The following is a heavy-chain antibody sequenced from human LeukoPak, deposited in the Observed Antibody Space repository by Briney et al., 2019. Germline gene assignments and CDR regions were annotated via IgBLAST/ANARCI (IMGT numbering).Heavy chain of an antibody. CDR2: ISYDGSNK. J-gene: IGHJ4*02. CDR1: GFTFSSYA. Sequence: GGSLRLSCAASGFTFSSYAMHWVRQAPGKGLEWVAVISYDGSNKYYADSVKGRFTISRDNSKNTLYLHMNSLRAEDTAVYYCAKVWGILTGSKRGYFDYWGQGTLVTVSS. D-gene: IGHD3-9*01. V-gene: IGHV3-30*04. CDR3: AKVWGILTGSKRGYFDY.